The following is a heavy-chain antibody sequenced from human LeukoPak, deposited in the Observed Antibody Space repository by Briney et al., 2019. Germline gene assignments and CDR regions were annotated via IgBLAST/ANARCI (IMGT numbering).Heavy chain of an antibody. Sequence: GGSLRLSCAASGLTFSTYTMNWVRQAPGKGLEWVSVIYSGGSTYYADSVKGRFTISRDNSKNTLYLQMNSQRAEDTAVYYCARDLDYYGSGTFDPWGQGTLVTVSS. V-gene: IGHV3-66*01. CDR1: GLTFSTYT. CDR3: ARDLDYYGSGTFDP. CDR2: IYSGGST. D-gene: IGHD3-10*01. J-gene: IGHJ5*02.